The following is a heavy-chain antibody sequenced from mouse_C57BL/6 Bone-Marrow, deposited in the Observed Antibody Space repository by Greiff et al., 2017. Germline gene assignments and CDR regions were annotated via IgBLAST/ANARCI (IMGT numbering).Heavy chain of an antibody. V-gene: IGHV1-63*01. J-gene: IGHJ4*01. CDR1: GYTFTNYW. Sequence: QVHVKQSGAELVRPGTSVKMSCKASGYTFTNYWIGWAKQRPGHGLEWIGDIYPGGGYTNYNEKFKGKATLTADNSSSTAYMQFRSLTSEDSAIYYCARGTGNAMDYWGQGTSVTVSS. CDR3: ARGTGNAMDY. CDR2: IYPGGGYT. D-gene: IGHD4-1*01.